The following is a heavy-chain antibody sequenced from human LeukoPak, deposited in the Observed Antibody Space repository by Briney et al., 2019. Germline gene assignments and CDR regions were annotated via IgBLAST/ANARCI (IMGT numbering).Heavy chain of an antibody. D-gene: IGHD7-27*01. CDR2: IGGSGGGI. CDR1: GFTFSTCS. J-gene: IGHJ4*02. V-gene: IGHV3-23*01. CDR3: AIDPNWGIHY. Sequence: GGSLRLSSAVSGFTFSTCSMFWVHQPPGKGLEWVSIIGGSGGGIHYAVSVKGRFTISRDNSKNTLYLQMNSLRVEDTAVYYCAIDPNWGIHYWGQGVLVTVSS.